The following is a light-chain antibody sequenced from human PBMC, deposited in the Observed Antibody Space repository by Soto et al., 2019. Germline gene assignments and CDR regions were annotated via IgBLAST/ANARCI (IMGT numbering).Light chain of an antibody. CDR3: SSYSISTAYL. V-gene: IGLV2-14*01. Sequence: QPASVSGSPGQSITISCTGTSRDVGGYDYVSWYQLHPGKAPKLMVFEVNNRPSGVSYRFSGSKSGNTASLTISGLQAEDEADYFCSSYSISTAYLFGTGTQLTVL. CDR2: EVN. CDR1: SRDVGGYDY. J-gene: IGLJ1*01.